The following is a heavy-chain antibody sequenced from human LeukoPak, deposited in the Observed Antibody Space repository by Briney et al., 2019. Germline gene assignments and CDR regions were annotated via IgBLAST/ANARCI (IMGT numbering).Heavy chain of an antibody. D-gene: IGHD1-1*01. V-gene: IGHV1-8*01. CDR2: MNPNSGHT. Sequence: ASVKVSCKASGYTFTSYNINWVRQATGQGLEWMGWMNPNSGHTGYAQKFQGRVTMTRNTSISTAYMELSSLRSEDTTVYYCASRRRATADAFDYWGQGTLVTVSS. CDR1: GYTFTSYN. J-gene: IGHJ4*02. CDR3: ASRRRATADAFDY.